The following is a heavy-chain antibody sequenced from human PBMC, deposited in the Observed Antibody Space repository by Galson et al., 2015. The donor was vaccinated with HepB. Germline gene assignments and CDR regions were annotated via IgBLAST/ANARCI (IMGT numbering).Heavy chain of an antibody. V-gene: IGHV3-23*01. CDR2: ISGSGGST. CDR1: GFTFSNYA. Sequence: SLRLSCAASGFTFSNYAMTWVRQAPGKGLKWVSVISGSGGSTYYADHVKGRFTISRDNSKNTLYLQMNSLRTEDTAVYYCVKDSKYSISSPGWGVLDHWGQGTLVTVSS. D-gene: IGHD6-6*01. CDR3: VKDSKYSISSPGWGVLDH. J-gene: IGHJ5*02.